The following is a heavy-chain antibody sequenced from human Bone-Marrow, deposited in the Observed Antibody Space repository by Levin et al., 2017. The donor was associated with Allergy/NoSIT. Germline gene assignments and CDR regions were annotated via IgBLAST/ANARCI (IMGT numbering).Heavy chain of an antibody. CDR1: GFSFSSFA. CDR2: VSFDGNKQ. Sequence: GGSLRLSCAASGFSFSSFAMFWVRQAPGKGLEWVALVSFDGNKQYYADSVKGRFTISRDSSKSTLLLEMSSLRPEDTAIYYCGGGRIPGFGGPEGRPVGFWGQGTLVTVSS. V-gene: IGHV3-30-3*01. CDR3: GGGRIPGFGGPEGRPVGF. J-gene: IGHJ4*02. D-gene: IGHD3-10*01.